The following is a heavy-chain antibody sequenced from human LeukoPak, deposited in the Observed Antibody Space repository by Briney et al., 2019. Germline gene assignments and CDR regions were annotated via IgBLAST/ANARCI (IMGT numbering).Heavy chain of an antibody. V-gene: IGHV3-9*03. CDR1: GFTFDDYA. CDR2: ISWNSGSI. D-gene: IGHD6-13*01. J-gene: IGHJ4*02. Sequence: GRSLRLSCAASGFTFDDYAMHWVRQAPGKGLEWVSGISWNSGSIGYADSVKGRFTISRDNAKNSLYLQMNSLRAEDMALYYCAKAGIAAAYYFDYWGQGTLVTVSS. CDR3: AKAGIAAAYYFDY.